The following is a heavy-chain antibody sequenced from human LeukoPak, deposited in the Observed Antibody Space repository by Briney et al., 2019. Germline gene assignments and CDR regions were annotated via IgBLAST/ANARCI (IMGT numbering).Heavy chain of an antibody. CDR2: IYYSGST. J-gene: IGHJ4*02. CDR1: GGSISSSSYY. Sequence: SETLSLTCTVSGGSISSSSYYWGWIRQPPGKGLEWIGSIYYSGSTYYNPSLKSRVTISVDTSKNQFSLKLSSVTAADTAVYYCARQEKEGRIAARPHVGYWGQGTLVTVSS. CDR3: ARQEKEGRIAARPHVGY. V-gene: IGHV4-39*01. D-gene: IGHD6-6*01.